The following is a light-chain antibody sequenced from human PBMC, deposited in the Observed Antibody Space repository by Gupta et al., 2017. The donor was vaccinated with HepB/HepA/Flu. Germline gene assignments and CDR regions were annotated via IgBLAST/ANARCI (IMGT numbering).Light chain of an antibody. J-gene: IGKJ4*01. V-gene: IGKV1-5*03. CDR2: KAS. Sequence: DIQMTQSPSTLSASVGDRMTIPCRASQSINSWLAWYQQKPGKAPKLLIYKASSLQSGVPSRFSGSESGTEFTLTISSLQPDDFATYYCQQCNSYPLTFGGGTKVEIK. CDR1: QSINSW. CDR3: QQCNSYPLT.